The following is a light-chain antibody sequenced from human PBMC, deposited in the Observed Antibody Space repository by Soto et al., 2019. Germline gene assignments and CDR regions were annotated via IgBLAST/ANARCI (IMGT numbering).Light chain of an antibody. J-gene: IGKJ4*01. CDR2: GAT. V-gene: IGKV3-15*01. CDR1: QSVSTR. Sequence: IVLTPSPATLSVSPGERVTLSHRASQSVSTRLAWYQHKPGQSPRLLISGATTGATGIPPRFSASGSGTDFTLTVNSLQSEDIAVYYCQQYHNWPVTFGGGTKVDIK. CDR3: QQYHNWPVT.